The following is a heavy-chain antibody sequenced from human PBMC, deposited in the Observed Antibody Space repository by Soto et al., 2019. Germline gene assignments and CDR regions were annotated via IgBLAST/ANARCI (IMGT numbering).Heavy chain of an antibody. CDR3: ARHHYYGSGRPYYYYYGMDV. J-gene: IGHJ6*02. CDR1: EYIFTSYW. CDR2: IYPGDSDT. V-gene: IGHV5-51*01. D-gene: IGHD3-10*01. Sequence: SLKRCCERSEYIFTSYWIVWVLQKPVKVLDWLGIIYPGDSDTRYSPSFQGQVTISADKSISTAYLQWSSLKASDTAMYYCARHHYYGSGRPYYYYYGMDVWGQGTTVTVSS.